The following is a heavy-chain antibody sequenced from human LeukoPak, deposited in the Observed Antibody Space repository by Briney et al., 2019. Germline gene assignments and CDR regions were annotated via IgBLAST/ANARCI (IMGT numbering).Heavy chain of an antibody. J-gene: IGHJ4*02. CDR1: GFTFSSYE. Sequence: GGSLRLSCAASGFTFSSYEMNWVRQAPGKGLEWVSYISSSGSTIYYADSVKGRFTISGDNAKNSLYLQMNSLRAEDTAVYYCARCVAVAGSDYWGQGTLVTVSS. CDR3: ARCVAVAGSDY. D-gene: IGHD6-19*01. V-gene: IGHV3-48*03. CDR2: ISSSGSTI.